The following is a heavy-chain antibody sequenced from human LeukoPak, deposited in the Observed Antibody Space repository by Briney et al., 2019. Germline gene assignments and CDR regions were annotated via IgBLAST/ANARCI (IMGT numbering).Heavy chain of an antibody. V-gene: IGHV3-11*04. CDR2: ISSSGSTI. D-gene: IGHD1-26*01. CDR3: AKEGRIAGATTGFDY. CDR1: GFTFSDYY. Sequence: PGGSLRLSCAASGFTFSDYYMSWIRQAPGKGLEWVSYISSSGSTIYYADSVRGRFTISGDNSKNTVYLQMNSLRAEDTAVYYCAKEGRIAGATTGFDYWGQGTLITVSS. J-gene: IGHJ4*02.